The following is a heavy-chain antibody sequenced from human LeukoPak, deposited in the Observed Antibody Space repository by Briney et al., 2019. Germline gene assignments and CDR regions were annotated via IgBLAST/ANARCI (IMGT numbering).Heavy chain of an antibody. V-gene: IGHV5-51*01. CDR2: IYPGNSDT. CDR1: GYYFTNYW. CDR3: ARRSDNWFDP. J-gene: IGHJ5*02. Sequence: GESLKISCKGSGYYFTNYWIGWERQMPGKGLEWMGIIYPGNSDTTYSPSFQGQVTISADKSISTAYLQWRSLKASDTAMYYCARRSDNWFDPWGQGTLVTVSS. D-gene: IGHD3-10*01.